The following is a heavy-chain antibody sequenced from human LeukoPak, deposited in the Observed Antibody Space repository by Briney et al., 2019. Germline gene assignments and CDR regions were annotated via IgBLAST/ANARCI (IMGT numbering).Heavy chain of an antibody. V-gene: IGHV4-34*01. Sequence: SETLSLTCAVYGGSFSGYYWSCIRQTPGKGLEWIGEINHSGSTNYNPSLKSRLTISVDTSKNQFSLKLNSLPAADTAVYYCASFRWGVGFEYWGQGTLVTVSS. CDR1: GGSFSGYY. D-gene: IGHD3-16*01. CDR3: ASFRWGVGFEY. J-gene: IGHJ4*02. CDR2: INHSGST.